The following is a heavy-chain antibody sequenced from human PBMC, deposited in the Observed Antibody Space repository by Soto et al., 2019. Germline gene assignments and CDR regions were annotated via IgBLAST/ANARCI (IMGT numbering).Heavy chain of an antibody. CDR3: AKDPTMIVVGYYFDY. Sequence: PGGSLRLSCAASGFTFSSYGMHWVRQAPGKGLEWVAVISYDGSNKYYADSVKGRFTISRDNSKNTLYLQMNSLRAEDTAVYYCAKDPTMIVVGYYFDYWGQGTLVTVSS. J-gene: IGHJ4*02. D-gene: IGHD3-22*01. V-gene: IGHV3-30*18. CDR1: GFTFSSYG. CDR2: ISYDGSNK.